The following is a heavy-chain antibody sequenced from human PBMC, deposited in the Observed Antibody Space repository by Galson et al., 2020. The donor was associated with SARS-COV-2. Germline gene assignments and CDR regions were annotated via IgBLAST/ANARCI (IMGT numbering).Heavy chain of an antibody. J-gene: IGHJ3*02. CDR2: IYHSGST. V-gene: IGHV4-38-2*02. CDR1: GYSISSGYY. CDR3: ARTRLRWLLWAMDACDI. Sequence: SETLSLTCTVSGYSISSGYYWGWIRQPPGKGLEWIGSIYHSGSTYYNPSLKSRVTISVDTSKNHFSLKLSSVTAADTAVYYCARTRLRWLLWAMDACDIWGQGTMVTVSS. D-gene: IGHD3-3*01.